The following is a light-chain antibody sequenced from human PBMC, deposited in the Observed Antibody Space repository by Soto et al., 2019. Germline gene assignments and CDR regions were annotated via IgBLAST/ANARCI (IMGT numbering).Light chain of an antibody. CDR1: QSISSW. V-gene: IGKV1-5*03. CDR2: KAS. Sequence: DIQMTQSPSTLSASVGDRVTITCRASQSISSWLAWYQQKPGKAPNLLIYKASNLESGVSSRFSGGGSGTXXXXTXXXLXPXDFATXYXXQYKSYSWTFGQGTKVEIK. J-gene: IGKJ1*01. CDR3: XQYKSYSWT.